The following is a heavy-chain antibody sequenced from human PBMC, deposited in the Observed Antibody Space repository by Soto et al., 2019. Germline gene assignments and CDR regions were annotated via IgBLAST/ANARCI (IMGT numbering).Heavy chain of an antibody. CDR1: GFTFSSYA. J-gene: IGHJ4*02. CDR3: AKEIYCSSTSCSAFDY. Sequence: GGSLRLSCAASGFTFSSYAMSWVRQAPGKGLEWVSAISGSGGSTYYADSVKGRFTISRDNSKNTLYLQMNSLRAEDTAVHYCAKEIYCSSTSCSAFDYWGQGTLVTVSS. V-gene: IGHV3-23*01. CDR2: ISGSGGST. D-gene: IGHD2-2*01.